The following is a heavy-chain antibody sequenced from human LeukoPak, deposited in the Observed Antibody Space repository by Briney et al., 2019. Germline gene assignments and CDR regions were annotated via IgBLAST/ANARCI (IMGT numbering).Heavy chain of an antibody. V-gene: IGHV1-69*13. CDR2: IIPIFGTA. CDR1: GGTFSSYA. Sequence: ASVKVSCKASGGTFSSYAISWVRQAPGQVLEWMGGIIPIFGTANYAQKSQGRVTITADESTSTAYMELSSLRSEDTAVYYCARYSKNDAFDIWGQGTMVTVSS. J-gene: IGHJ3*02. CDR3: ARYSKNDAFDI. D-gene: IGHD2-15*01.